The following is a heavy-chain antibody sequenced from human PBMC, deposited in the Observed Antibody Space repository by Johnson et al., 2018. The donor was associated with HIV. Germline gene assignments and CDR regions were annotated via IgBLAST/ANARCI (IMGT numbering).Heavy chain of an antibody. V-gene: IGHV3-33*08. CDR2: ISGSAYNT. CDR1: GFTFSTYG. Sequence: QMQLVESGGRVVQPGGSLTLSCAASGFTFSTYGMHWVRQAPGRGLEWVAVISGSAYNTYYAESVKGRLSISRDNSKNTVYLQMNSLRAEDTAVYYCAREVDGFDIWGQGTMVTVSS. CDR3: AREVDGFDI. J-gene: IGHJ3*02.